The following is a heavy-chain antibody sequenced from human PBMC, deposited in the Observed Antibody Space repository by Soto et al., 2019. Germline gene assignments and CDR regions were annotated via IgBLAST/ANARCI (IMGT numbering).Heavy chain of an antibody. Sequence: EVQLLESGGGLVQPGGSLRLSCAASGFTFSSYAMSWVRQAPGKGLEWVSAISGSGGSTYYADSVKGRFTISRDNSKNTLYLQMICLRAEVTAVYYCAKDLGPYSSSSGTDYWGQGTLVTVSS. CDR1: GFTFSSYA. J-gene: IGHJ4*02. CDR2: ISGSGGST. D-gene: IGHD6-6*01. V-gene: IGHV3-23*01. CDR3: AKDLGPYSSSSGTDY.